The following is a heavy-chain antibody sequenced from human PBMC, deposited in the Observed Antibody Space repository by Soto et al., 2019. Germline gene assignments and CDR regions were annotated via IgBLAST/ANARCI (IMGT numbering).Heavy chain of an antibody. J-gene: IGHJ1*01. CDR2: ISPAGTNQ. CDR1: GFIFSDYA. CDR3: ARENSRISPRLFQH. D-gene: IGHD6-6*01. Sequence: GSLRLSCVASGFIFSDYAMHWARQAPGKGLEWVALISPAGTNQYYADSAKGRFTISRDNSKNTLYLQMNSLRPEDTGLYYCARENSRISPRLFQHWGHGTLVTVSS. V-gene: IGHV3-30-3*01.